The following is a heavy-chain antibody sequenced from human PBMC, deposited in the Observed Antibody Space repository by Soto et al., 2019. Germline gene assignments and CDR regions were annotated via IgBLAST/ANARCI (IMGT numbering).Heavy chain of an antibody. CDR3: ASGIVVVVAAKYYYYGMDV. J-gene: IGHJ6*02. D-gene: IGHD2-15*01. CDR1: GGTFSSYA. Sequence: ASVKVSCKASGGTFSSYAISWVRQAPGQGLEWMGGIIPIFGTANYAQKFQGRVTITADESTSTAYMELSSLRSEDTAVYYCASGIVVVVAAKYYYYGMDVWGQGTTVTVSS. V-gene: IGHV1-69*13. CDR2: IIPIFGTA.